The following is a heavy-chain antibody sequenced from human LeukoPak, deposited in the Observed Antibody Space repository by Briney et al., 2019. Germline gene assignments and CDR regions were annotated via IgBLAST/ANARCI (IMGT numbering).Heavy chain of an antibody. CDR3: ARELRAHDAFDT. CDR2: IIPVFGTA. J-gene: IGHJ3*02. Sequence: RASVKFSCKASGGTFSSYAISWVRQAPGQGLEWMGGIIPVFGTANYAQKFKGRVTITAEQSTSTAYMELSSLRSAETAVYYCARELRAHDAFDTSGDGGLLTVSS. V-gene: IGHV1-69*01. CDR1: GGTFSSYA.